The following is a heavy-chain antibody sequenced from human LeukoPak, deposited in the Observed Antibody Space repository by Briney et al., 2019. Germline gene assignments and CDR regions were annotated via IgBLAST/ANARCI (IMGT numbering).Heavy chain of an antibody. Sequence: PGGSLRLSCAASGFTFSKSWMTWVRQAPGKGLQWVAHINADGSEKYYVDSGMGRFTISRDNAKTSLYLQMNSLKAEDTAVYYCARWSSAWEFDYWGQGTLVSVSS. CDR3: ARWSSAWEFDY. CDR1: GFTFSKSW. CDR2: INADGSEK. D-gene: IGHD6-19*01. V-gene: IGHV3-7*05. J-gene: IGHJ4*02.